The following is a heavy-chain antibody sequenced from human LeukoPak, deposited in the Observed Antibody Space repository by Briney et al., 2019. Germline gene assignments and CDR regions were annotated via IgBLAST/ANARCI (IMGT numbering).Heavy chain of an antibody. CDR2: VTHSGITT. CDR3: AKSDFWSGEDY. CDR1: GFTFSTYA. J-gene: IGHJ4*02. D-gene: IGHD3-3*01. V-gene: IGHV3-23*01. Sequence: SGGSLRLSCIASGFTFSTYAMSWVRQAPGKGLEWVSTVTHSGITTYYADSVKGRFTISRDNSKNTLYLQMNSLRAEDTAVYYCAKSDFWSGEDYWGQGTLVTVSS.